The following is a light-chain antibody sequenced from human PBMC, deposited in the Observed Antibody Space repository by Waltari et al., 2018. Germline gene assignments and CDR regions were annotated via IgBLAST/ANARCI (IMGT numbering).Light chain of an antibody. CDR3: QQFHTWPLT. CDR1: QNIDAS. J-gene: IGKJ4*01. CDR2: GAS. Sequence: EIVMTQSPETLSVSPGQRVTLSCRASQNIDASLAWHQQRPGQAPRVLISGASYRVTGIPDRFSGGGSGTEFTLTISSLQSEDVAIDYCQQFHTWPLTFGGGTKVEIK. V-gene: IGKV3-15*01.